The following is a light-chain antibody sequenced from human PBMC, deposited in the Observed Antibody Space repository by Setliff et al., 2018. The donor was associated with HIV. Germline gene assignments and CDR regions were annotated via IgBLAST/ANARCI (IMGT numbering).Light chain of an antibody. J-gene: IGLJ1*01. V-gene: IGLV1-47*01. Sequence: QSVLTQPPSASGAPGQTVTISCSGSSYNIETHYVYWYQQFPGTAPKLLIYRNDQRPSGVPARFSGSKSGTSAALTISDLRAEDEAEYFCAAWNDRPTGIYVFGTGTKGTVL. CDR2: RND. CDR1: SYNIETHY. CDR3: AAWNDRPTGIYV.